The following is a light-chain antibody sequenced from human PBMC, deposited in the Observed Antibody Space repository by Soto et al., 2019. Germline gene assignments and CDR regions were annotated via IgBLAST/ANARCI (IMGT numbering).Light chain of an antibody. CDR2: SNN. CDR3: AAWDESLNGFYV. CDR1: SSNIGSNT. V-gene: IGLV1-44*01. Sequence: QSVLTQPPSASGTPGQRVTISCSGSSSNIGSNTVNWYQQLPGTAPKLLIYSNNQRPSGVPDRFSGSKSGTSASLAISGPQSEDEADYYCAAWDESLNGFYVFGTGTKVTVL. J-gene: IGLJ1*01.